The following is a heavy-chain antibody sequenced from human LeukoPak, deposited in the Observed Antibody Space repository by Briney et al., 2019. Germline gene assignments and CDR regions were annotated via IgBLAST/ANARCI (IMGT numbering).Heavy chain of an antibody. J-gene: IGHJ6*03. Sequence: GGSLRLSCIPSGFTFNSYAMFWVRQAPGKGLEWVSPIWYDGSNKYYADSVKGRFTISRDNSKNTLYLQMNSLRAEDTAVYYCARARGWEPNYYYYYMDVWGKGTTVTVSS. CDR2: IWYDGSNK. D-gene: IGHD1-26*01. CDR3: ARARGWEPNYYYYYMDV. V-gene: IGHV3-33*07. CDR1: GFTFNSYA.